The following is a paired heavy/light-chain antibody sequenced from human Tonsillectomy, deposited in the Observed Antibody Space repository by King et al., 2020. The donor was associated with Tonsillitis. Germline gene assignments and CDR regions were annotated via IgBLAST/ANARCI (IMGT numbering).Light chain of an antibody. CDR3: QQFDNLPPT. J-gene: IGKJ4*01. CDR2: DAS. Sequence: DIQMTQSPSSLSASVGDRVTITCQASQDISNYLNWYQQIPGKAPNLLIYDASNLETGVPSRFSGSGSGTDFTFTISNLQPEDTATYYCQQFDNLPPTFGGGTKVEIK. CDR1: QDISNY. V-gene: IGKV1-33*01.
Heavy chain of an antibody. J-gene: IGHJ2*01. D-gene: IGHD7-27*01. CDR2: ISFDGKKK. CDR3: VKTGWGSDWYFDL. Sequence: QVQLVEYGGGVVQTGRSLRLSCAASGFTFSDYGMHWVRQAPGKGLEWVAVISFDGKKKYYADSVKGRFTISRDNSKNTQYLQIHSLRPADTAVYYCVKTGWGSDWYFDLWGRGTRVTVSS. V-gene: IGHV3-30*18. CDR1: GFTFSDYG.